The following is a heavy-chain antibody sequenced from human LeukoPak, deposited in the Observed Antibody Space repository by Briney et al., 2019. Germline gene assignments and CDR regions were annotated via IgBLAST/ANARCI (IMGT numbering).Heavy chain of an antibody. J-gene: IGHJ6*02. CDR2: LRHLGTT. V-gene: IGHV4-39*01. Sequence: AETLSLTCTVSGGSISSGYYYWGWIRQTPGKGLEWISLLRHLGTTYYSPSLKSLVTMSVDTSKNQFSLKLRSVSAAETAVYYCARQTYYGSGTESTGYYGLAVWGQGITVTVS. CDR3: ARQTYYGSGTESTGYYGLAV. CDR1: GGSISSGYYY. D-gene: IGHD3-10*01.